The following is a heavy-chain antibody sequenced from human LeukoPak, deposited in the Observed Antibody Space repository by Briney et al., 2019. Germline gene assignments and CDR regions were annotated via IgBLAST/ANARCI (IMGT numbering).Heavy chain of an antibody. CDR2: ISSSSSTI. J-gene: IGHJ3*02. V-gene: IGHV3-48*01. CDR3: ARDRHPGYNDSSGYRRVNAFDI. CDR1: GFTFSSYS. D-gene: IGHD3-22*01. Sequence: GGSLRLSCAASGFTFSSYSMNWVRQAPGKGLEWVSYISSSSSTIYYADSVKGRFTISRDNAKNSLYLQMNSLRAEDTAVYYCARDRHPGYNDSSGYRRVNAFDIWGQGTMVTVSS.